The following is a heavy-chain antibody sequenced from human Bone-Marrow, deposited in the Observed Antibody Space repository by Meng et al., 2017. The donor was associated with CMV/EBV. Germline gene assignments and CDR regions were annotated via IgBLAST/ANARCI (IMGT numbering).Heavy chain of an antibody. CDR3: AVVPAATRFYYYYGMDV. D-gene: IGHD2-2*01. Sequence: GESLKISCAASGFTFSSYNMNWVRQAPGKGLEWVSSISSSSSYIYYADSVKGRFTISRDNAKNSLYLQMNSLRAEDTAVYYCAVVPAATRFYYYYGMDVWGQGTTVTVSS. CDR2: ISSSSSYI. CDR1: GFTFSSYN. J-gene: IGHJ6*02. V-gene: IGHV3-21*01.